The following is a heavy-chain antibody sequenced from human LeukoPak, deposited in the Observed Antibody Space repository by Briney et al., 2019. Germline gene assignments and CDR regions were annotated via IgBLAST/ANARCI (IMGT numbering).Heavy chain of an antibody. D-gene: IGHD6-19*01. Sequence: GGSLRLSCAASGFTFSSYGMSWVRQAPGEGLEWVGSISGSARSTYSAASVKPRFTISRDSSKNTVYLQMNGLRAEDTAVYYCAKGGNSGRTYYYYYMDVWGKGTTVTVSS. CDR1: GFTFSSYG. CDR3: AKGGNSGRTYYYYYMDV. CDR2: ISGSARST. V-gene: IGHV3-23*01. J-gene: IGHJ6*03.